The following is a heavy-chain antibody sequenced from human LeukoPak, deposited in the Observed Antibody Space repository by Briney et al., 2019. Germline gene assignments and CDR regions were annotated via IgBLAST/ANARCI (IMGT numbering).Heavy chain of an antibody. CDR3: AREASGYSYGLDAFDI. J-gene: IGHJ3*02. CDR2: ISSSGSTI. D-gene: IGHD5-18*01. V-gene: IGHV3-48*03. CDR1: GFTFSNFE. Sequence: PGGSLRLSCAASGFTFSNFEMNWVRQAPGKGLEWVSYISSSGSTIHYADSVKGRFTISRDNAKNSLYLQMNSLRGEDTAVYYCAREASGYSYGLDAFDIWGQGTTVTVSS.